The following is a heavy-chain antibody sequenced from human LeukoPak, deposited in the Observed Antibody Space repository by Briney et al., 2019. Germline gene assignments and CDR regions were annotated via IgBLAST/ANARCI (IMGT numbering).Heavy chain of an antibody. CDR2: INPRGGTT. Sequence: ASVKVSCKASGYTFTSYFMYWVRQAPGQGLEWMGLINPRGGTTRYAQKFQGRVTMTRDTSTSTVYMELSSLRSEDTAMYYCARDRTHYYDSSGYYSRWEYWGQGTLVTVSS. D-gene: IGHD3-22*01. J-gene: IGHJ4*02. CDR1: GYTFTSYF. CDR3: ARDRTHYYDSSGYYSRWEY. V-gene: IGHV1-46*01.